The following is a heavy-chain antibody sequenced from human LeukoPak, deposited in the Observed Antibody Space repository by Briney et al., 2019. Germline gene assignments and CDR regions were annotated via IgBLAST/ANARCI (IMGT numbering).Heavy chain of an antibody. V-gene: IGHV3-30*18. CDR2: ISYGGTNK. CDR1: GFTFSSYD. J-gene: IGHJ5*02. CDR3: AKGIDGGLDP. D-gene: IGHD2-15*01. Sequence: GRSLRLSCAASGFTFSSYDMHWVRQAPGKGLEWVAVISYGGTNKYYAGPVKGRFTISRDNSKNTLYLQMNSLRAEDTAVYYCAKGIDGGLDPWGQGTLVTVSS.